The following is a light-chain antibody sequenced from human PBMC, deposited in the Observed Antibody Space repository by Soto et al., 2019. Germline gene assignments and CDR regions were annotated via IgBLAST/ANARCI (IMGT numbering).Light chain of an antibody. J-gene: IGKJ1*01. V-gene: IGKV1-27*01. Sequence: DIQMTQSPSSLSASVGDRVTITCRASQGISNYLAWYQQKPGKVPKLLIYAASTWQSGVPSRFGGSASGTYFTLTISSLQPEDVATYCWQHYNDAPWTFGPGTKVEIK. CDR1: QGISNY. CDR3: QHYNDAPWT. CDR2: AAS.